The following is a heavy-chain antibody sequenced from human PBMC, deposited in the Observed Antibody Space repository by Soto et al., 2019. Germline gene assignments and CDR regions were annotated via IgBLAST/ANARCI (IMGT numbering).Heavy chain of an antibody. Sequence: ASVKVSCKASGYTSTSYGISWVRQAPGQGLEWMGWISDYHGHQPYPQKIQRRVTMTTDKSTSTAYMQMRSIRSDDTAVYYCARDAPPIAAQDDYWGQGTLVTVSS. J-gene: IGHJ4*02. CDR2: ISDYHGHQ. CDR1: GYTSTSYG. V-gene: IGHV1-18*01. D-gene: IGHD6-13*01. CDR3: ARDAPPIAAQDDY.